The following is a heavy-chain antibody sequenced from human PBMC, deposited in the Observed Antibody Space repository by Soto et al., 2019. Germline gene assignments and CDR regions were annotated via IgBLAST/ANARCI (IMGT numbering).Heavy chain of an antibody. D-gene: IGHD4-17*01. CDR2: ISYDGSNK. J-gene: IGHJ4*02. Sequence: QVQLVESGGGVVQPGRSLRLSCAASGFTFSSYAMHWVRQAPGKGLEWVAVISYDGSNKYYADSVKGRFTISRDNSKNTLYLQMNSLRAEDTAVYYCASGYCDSSFDYWGQGTLVTVSS. CDR3: ASGYCDSSFDY. V-gene: IGHV3-30-3*01. CDR1: GFTFSSYA.